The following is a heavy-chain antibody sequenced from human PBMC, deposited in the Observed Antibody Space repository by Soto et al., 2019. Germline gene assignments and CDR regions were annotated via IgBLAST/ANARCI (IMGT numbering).Heavy chain of an antibody. Sequence: PGESLKISCKGSGYSFISYWIGWMSQMPGKGLEWMGIIYPGDSDTRYSPSFQGQVTISADKSISTAYLQWSSLKASDTAMYYCASWGGRDGYNGGYAAFDIWGQGTMVTVSS. J-gene: IGHJ3*02. V-gene: IGHV5-51*01. CDR1: GYSFISYW. CDR2: IYPGDSDT. D-gene: IGHD2-2*01. CDR3: ASWGGRDGYNGGYAAFDI.